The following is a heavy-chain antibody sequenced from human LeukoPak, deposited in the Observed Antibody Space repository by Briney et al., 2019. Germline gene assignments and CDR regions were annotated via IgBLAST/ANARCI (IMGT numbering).Heavy chain of an antibody. J-gene: IGHJ4*02. CDR3: ARGAPLPARSEALPNY. CDR1: GGSISSSNW. CDR2: IYHSGST. Sequence: PSGTLSLTCAVSGGSISSSNWWSWVRQPPGKGLEWIGEIYHSGSTNYNPSLKSRVTISVDTSKNQFSLKLSSVTAADTAVYYCARGAPLPARSEALPNYWGQGTLVTVSS. V-gene: IGHV4-4*02.